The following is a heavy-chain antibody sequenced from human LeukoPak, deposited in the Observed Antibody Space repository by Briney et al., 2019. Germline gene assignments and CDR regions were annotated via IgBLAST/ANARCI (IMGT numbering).Heavy chain of an antibody. CDR3: ARTDIGDWGYFDY. J-gene: IGHJ4*02. Sequence: GGSLRLSCAASGFTFSSYEMNWVRQAPGQGLEWVSYISSSGSTIYYADSVKGRFTISRDNAKNSLYLQMNSLRAEDTAVYYCARTDIGDWGYFDYWGQGTLVTVSS. CDR1: GFTFSSYE. V-gene: IGHV3-48*03. CDR2: ISSSGSTI. D-gene: IGHD3/OR15-3a*01.